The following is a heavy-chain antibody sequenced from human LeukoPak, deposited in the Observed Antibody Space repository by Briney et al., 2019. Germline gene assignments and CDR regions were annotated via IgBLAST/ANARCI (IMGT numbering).Heavy chain of an antibody. V-gene: IGHV1-3*01. Sequence: ASVTVSCTASGYTFTSYAIHWVRQAPGQRLEWMGRINAGNGNIIYSQNFQGRVTITRDTSASAAYMELSSLRSEDTAVYYCATDFYGSGSYFDYWGQGTLVTVSS. CDR3: ATDFYGSGSYFDY. CDR1: GYTFTSYA. CDR2: INAGNGNI. J-gene: IGHJ4*02. D-gene: IGHD3-10*01.